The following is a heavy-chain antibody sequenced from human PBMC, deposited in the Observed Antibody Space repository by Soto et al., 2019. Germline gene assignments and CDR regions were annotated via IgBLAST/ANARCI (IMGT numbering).Heavy chain of an antibody. Sequence: EVQLLESGGHLVQPGGSLRLSCAASGFTFSSFAMSWVRQAPGKGLAWVSGISGSGDTTYYADSVKGRFTISRDNSKNTLYLQLNSLRAEDTARYYCAQGERVWFDPWGQGNLVTVSS. CDR2: ISGSGDTT. CDR1: GFTFSSFA. J-gene: IGHJ5*02. V-gene: IGHV3-23*01. D-gene: IGHD2-21*01. CDR3: AQGERVWFDP.